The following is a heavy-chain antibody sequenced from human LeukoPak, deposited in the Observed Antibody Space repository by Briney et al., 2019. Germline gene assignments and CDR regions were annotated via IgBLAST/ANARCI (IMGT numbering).Heavy chain of an antibody. CDR1: GFTFSSYG. Sequence: GGSLRLSCAASGFTFSSYGMSWVRQAPGKGLEWVSDISGSGNSTYYADSVKGRFTISRDNSKNTLYLQLNSLRAEDTAVYCCAKRDPYGSFDYWGQGTLVTVSS. V-gene: IGHV3-23*01. D-gene: IGHD4-17*01. CDR2: ISGSGNST. CDR3: AKRDPYGSFDY. J-gene: IGHJ4*02.